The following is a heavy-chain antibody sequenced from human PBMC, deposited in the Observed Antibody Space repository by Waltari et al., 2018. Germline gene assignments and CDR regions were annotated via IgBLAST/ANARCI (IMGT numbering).Heavy chain of an antibody. D-gene: IGHD5-12*01. CDR2: IYYSGSTYYGGST. J-gene: IGHJ5*02. V-gene: IGHV4-39*01. Sequence: QLPLQESGPGLVKPSETLSLTCTVSGGSISSSSYYWGWIRQSPGKGLEWIGNIYYSGSTYYGGSTYYNPTLKSRVSISGDTSKNQFSLKLSSVTAADTAVYYCARHWKKSGYRFDPWGQGTLVTVSS. CDR1: GGSISSSSYY. CDR3: ARHWKKSGYRFDP.